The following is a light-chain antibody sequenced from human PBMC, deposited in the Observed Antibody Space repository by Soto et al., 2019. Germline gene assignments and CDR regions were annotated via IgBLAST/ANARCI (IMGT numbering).Light chain of an antibody. CDR1: SNDVGGYNY. Sequence: QSALTQPASVSGSPGQSITISCTVTSNDVGGYNYVSWFQQHPGKAPKLLIFEVSNRPSGVSNRFSGSKPGNTASLTISGLQAEDEADYYCSSFTSTSTFVFGTGTKVTLL. CDR3: SSFTSTSTFV. V-gene: IGLV2-14*01. CDR2: EVS. J-gene: IGLJ1*01.